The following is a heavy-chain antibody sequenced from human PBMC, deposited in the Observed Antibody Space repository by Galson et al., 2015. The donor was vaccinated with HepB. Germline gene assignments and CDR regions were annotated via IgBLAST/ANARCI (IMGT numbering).Heavy chain of an antibody. J-gene: IGHJ4*02. D-gene: IGHD3-10*01. V-gene: IGHV3-23*01. Sequence: SLRLSCAASGFTLSSYAMSWVRQAPGKGLEWVSAISGSGGSTYYADSVKGRFTISRDNSKNTLYLQMNSLRAEDTAVYYCAKDRGAITMVRGVMTNYFDYWGQGTLVTVSS. CDR2: ISGSGGST. CDR1: GFTLSSYA. CDR3: AKDRGAITMVRGVMTNYFDY.